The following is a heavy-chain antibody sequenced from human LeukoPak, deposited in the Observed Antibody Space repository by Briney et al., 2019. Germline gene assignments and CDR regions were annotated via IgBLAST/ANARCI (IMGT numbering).Heavy chain of an antibody. D-gene: IGHD2-15*01. Sequence: ASVNVSCKASAYTFTAYYMHWVRRAPGQGLEWMGWINPNSGGTNYAQKFQGRVIMTRDTSISTAYMELSRLRSGDTAVYYCAREAAYLQPTPRYYFQHWGQGTLVSVSS. CDR1: AYTFTAYY. V-gene: IGHV1-2*02. CDR2: INPNSGGT. J-gene: IGHJ1*01. CDR3: AREAAYLQPTPRYYFQH.